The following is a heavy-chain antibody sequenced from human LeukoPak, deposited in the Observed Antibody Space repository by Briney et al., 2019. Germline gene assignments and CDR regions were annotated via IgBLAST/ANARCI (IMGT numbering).Heavy chain of an antibody. CDR3: AKDRYGGNNYFDY. CDR2: IRYDGSNK. D-gene: IGHD4-23*01. V-gene: IGHV3-30*02. Sequence: GGSLRLSCAASGFTFSSYGMHWVRQAPGKGLEWVAFIRYDGSNKYYADSVKGRFTISRDNSKNTLYLQMSSLRAEDTAVYYCAKDRYGGNNYFDYWGQGTLVTVSS. J-gene: IGHJ4*02. CDR1: GFTFSSYG.